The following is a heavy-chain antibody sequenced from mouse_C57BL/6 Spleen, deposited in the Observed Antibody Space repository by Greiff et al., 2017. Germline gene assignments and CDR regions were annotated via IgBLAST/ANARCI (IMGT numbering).Heavy chain of an antibody. CDR3: ARHYYGSSYRYFDV. Sequence: VQLKESGAELVKPGVSVKLSCTASGFNIKDYYMHWVKQRTEQGLEWIGRIDPEDGETKYAPKFQGKATITADTSSNTAYLQLSSLTSEDTAVYYCARHYYGSSYRYFDVWGTGTTVTVSS. CDR1: GFNIKDYY. CDR2: IDPEDGET. D-gene: IGHD1-1*01. J-gene: IGHJ1*03. V-gene: IGHV14-2*01.